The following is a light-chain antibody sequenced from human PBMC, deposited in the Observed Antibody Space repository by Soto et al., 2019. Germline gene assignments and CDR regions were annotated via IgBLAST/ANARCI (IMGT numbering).Light chain of an antibody. V-gene: IGKV3-20*01. CDR2: GAS. Sequence: EIVLTQSPGTLSLSPGERATLSCRASQSVSSSHLAWYQQKPGQAPRLLIYGASSRATGIPDRFSGSGSGTDFTLIISRLEPEDFGVYHCQQYGSSPPLTFGGGTKVEIK. CDR3: QQYGSSPPLT. J-gene: IGKJ4*01. CDR1: QSVSSSH.